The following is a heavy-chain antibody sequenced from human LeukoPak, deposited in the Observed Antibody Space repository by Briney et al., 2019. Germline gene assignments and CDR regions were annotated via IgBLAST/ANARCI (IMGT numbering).Heavy chain of an antibody. J-gene: IGHJ4*02. D-gene: IGHD3-9*01. V-gene: IGHV3-48*01. Sequence: QAGGSLRLSCAASGFSFSTYSMDWVRQAPGKGLEWVAYISSSSSSIYYADSVKGRFTISRDNAKNSLYLQMNSLRAEDTAMYYCVREKRILTGYYFDYWGQGTLVTVSS. CDR3: VREKRILTGYYFDY. CDR2: ISSSSSSI. CDR1: GFSFSTYS.